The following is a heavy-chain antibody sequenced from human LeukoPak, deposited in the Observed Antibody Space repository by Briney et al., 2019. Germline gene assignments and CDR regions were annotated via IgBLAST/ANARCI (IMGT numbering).Heavy chain of an antibody. CDR1: GYTFTGYY. CDR2: INPNSGGT. V-gene: IGHV1-2*02. D-gene: IGHD2-2*01. Sequence: ASVKVSCKASGYTFTGYYMHWVRQAPGQGLEWMGWINPNSGGTNYAQKFQGRVTMTRDTSISTAYMELSRLGSDDTAVYYCARDDCSSTSCYFAYWYFDLWGRGTLVTVSS. CDR3: ARDDCSSTSCYFAYWYFDL. J-gene: IGHJ2*01.